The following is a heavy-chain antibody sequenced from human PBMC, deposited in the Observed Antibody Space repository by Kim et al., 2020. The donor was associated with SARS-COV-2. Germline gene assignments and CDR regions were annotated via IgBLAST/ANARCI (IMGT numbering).Heavy chain of an antibody. V-gene: IGHV3-33*06. Sequence: KGRITISRDNSKNTLYLQMNRRRAEDTAVYYCAKTGGIAAAGTPPYYFDYWGQGTLVTVSS. J-gene: IGHJ4*02. CDR3: AKTGGIAAAGTPPYYFDY. D-gene: IGHD6-13*01.